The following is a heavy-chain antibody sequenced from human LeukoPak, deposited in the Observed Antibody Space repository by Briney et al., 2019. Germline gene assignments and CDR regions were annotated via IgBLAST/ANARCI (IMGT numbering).Heavy chain of an antibody. D-gene: IGHD5-18*01. V-gene: IGHV4-39*01. J-gene: IGHJ4*02. CDR1: GGSISSSSYY. CDR2: IYYSGST. CDR3: ARQSARYSYGADFDY. Sequence: SETLSLTCTVSGGSISSSSYYWSWIRQPPGKGLEWIGSIYYSGSTYYNPSLKSRVTISVDTSKNQFSLKLSSVTAADTAVYYCARQSARYSYGADFDYWGQGTLVTVSS.